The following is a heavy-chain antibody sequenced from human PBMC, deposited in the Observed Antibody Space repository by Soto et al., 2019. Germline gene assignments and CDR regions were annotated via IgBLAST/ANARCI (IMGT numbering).Heavy chain of an antibody. CDR1: GYTFTSYG. CDR2: ISAYNGNT. J-gene: IGHJ4*02. CDR3: VRVVMVRGVKSLYFDY. Sequence: GASVKVSCKASGYTFTSYGISWVRQAPGQGLERMGWISAYNGNTNYAQKLQGRVTMTTDTSTSTAYMELRSLRSDDMAVYYCVRVVMVRGVKSLYFDYWGQGPLVTVSS. V-gene: IGHV1-18*03. D-gene: IGHD3-10*01.